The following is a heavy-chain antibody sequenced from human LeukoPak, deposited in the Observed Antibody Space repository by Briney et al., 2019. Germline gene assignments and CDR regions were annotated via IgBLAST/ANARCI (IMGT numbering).Heavy chain of an antibody. Sequence: SETLSLXCTVSGGSISTYFWTWSRQPPGKGLEWVGYIYYSGSTHYNSSLKSRVSISIDTSNNQFSLQLNSVTAADTAVYYCARSSKTYYMDVWGRGTTVTVSS. V-gene: IGHV4-59*13. CDR1: GGSISTYF. J-gene: IGHJ6*03. CDR2: IYYSGST. CDR3: ARSSKTYYMDV.